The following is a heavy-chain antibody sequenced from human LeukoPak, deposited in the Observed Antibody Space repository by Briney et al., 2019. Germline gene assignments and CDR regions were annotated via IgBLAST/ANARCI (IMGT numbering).Heavy chain of an antibody. V-gene: IGHV3-53*01. CDR3: ARDLSGYCTSGTCYAFDI. J-gene: IGHJ3*02. CDR2: IYTDGNT. Sequence: PGGSLRLSCAASEFSVSSNYMNWVRQAPGKGLEWVSVIYTDGNTYYAGSVKGRFTISRDKSKNTMYLQMNSLRAEDTALYYCARDLSGYCTSGTCYAFDIWGQGTMVTVSS. D-gene: IGHD2-15*01. CDR1: EFSVSSNY.